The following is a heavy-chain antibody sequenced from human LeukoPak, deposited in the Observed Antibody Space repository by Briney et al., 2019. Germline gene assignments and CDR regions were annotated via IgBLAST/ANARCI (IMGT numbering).Heavy chain of an antibody. V-gene: IGHV3-11*05. Sequence: GGSLRLSCAASGFTFSDYYMSWIRQAPGKGLEWVSYISSSSSYTNYADSVKGRFTISRDSAKNSLYLQMNSLRAEDTAVYYCARDTNYYDSSGSPAEYFQHWGQGTLVTVSS. D-gene: IGHD3-22*01. CDR2: ISSSSSYT. J-gene: IGHJ1*01. CDR1: GFTFSDYY. CDR3: ARDTNYYDSSGSPAEYFQH.